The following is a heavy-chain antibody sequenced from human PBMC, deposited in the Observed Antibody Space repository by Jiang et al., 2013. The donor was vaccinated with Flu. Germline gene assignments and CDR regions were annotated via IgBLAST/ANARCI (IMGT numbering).Heavy chain of an antibody. J-gene: IGHJ2*01. Sequence: GAEVKKPGSSVKVSCKVSGGTFSSHVISWVRQAPGQGLEWMGGFIPIFGTANYAQKLKGRLTISADASTSTIHMELSSLKSEDTAVYYCARDSSSEAYPLLLYYFDLWGRGTLVTVSS. V-gene: IGHV1-69*01. D-gene: IGHD2-21*01. CDR2: FIPIFGTA. CDR1: GGTFSSHV. CDR3: ARDSSSEAYPLLLYYFDL.